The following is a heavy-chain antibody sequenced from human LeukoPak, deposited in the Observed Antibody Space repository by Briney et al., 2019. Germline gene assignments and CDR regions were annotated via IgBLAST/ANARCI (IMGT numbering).Heavy chain of an antibody. D-gene: IGHD6-19*01. V-gene: IGHV1-24*01. CDR2: FDPEDGET. Sequence: ASVKVSCKVSGYTLTELSMHRVRQAPGKGLEWMGGFDPEDGETIYAQKFQGRVTMTEDTSTDTAYMELSSLRSEDTAVYYCATDGIAVAGTMTAEYFQHWGQGTLVTVSS. CDR1: GYTLTELS. CDR3: ATDGIAVAGTMTAEYFQH. J-gene: IGHJ1*01.